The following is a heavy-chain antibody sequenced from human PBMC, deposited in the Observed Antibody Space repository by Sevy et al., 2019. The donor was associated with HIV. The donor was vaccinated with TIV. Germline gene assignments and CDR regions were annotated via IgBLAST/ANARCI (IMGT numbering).Heavy chain of an antibody. D-gene: IGHD6-13*01. CDR3: AGANSSGYSVDYYYGMDV. CDR2: IIPIFGTA. V-gene: IGHV1-69*13. Sequence: ASVKVSCKASGGTFSSYAISWVRQAPGQGLEWMGGIIPIFGTANYAQKFQGRVTITADESTSTAYMELSSLRSEDTAVYYCAGANSSGYSVDYYYGMDVWGQGTTVTVSS. CDR1: GGTFSSYA. J-gene: IGHJ6*02.